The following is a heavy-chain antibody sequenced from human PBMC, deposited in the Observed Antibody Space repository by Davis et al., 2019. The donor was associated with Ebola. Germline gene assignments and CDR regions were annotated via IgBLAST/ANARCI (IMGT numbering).Heavy chain of an antibody. CDR3: AREGGTAFDI. CDR2: VPYNGRDT. CDR1: GFTFSSYA. Sequence: GESLKISCAASGFTFSSYAMHWVRQAPGKGLEWVAFVPYNGRDTYHADSVKGRFTISRDNSKNTLYLQMNSLRVEDTAIYYCAREGGTAFDIWGQGTMVTVSS. V-gene: IGHV3-30*04. J-gene: IGHJ3*02. D-gene: IGHD1-1*01.